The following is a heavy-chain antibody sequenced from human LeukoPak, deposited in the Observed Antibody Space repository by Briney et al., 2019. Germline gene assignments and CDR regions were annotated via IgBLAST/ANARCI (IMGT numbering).Heavy chain of an antibody. CDR1: GYTFTSYD. CDR2: MNPNSGNT. Sequence: ASVKVSCKASGYTFTSYDINWVRQATGQGLEWMGWMNPNSGNTGYAQKFQGRVTITRNTSISTAYMELSSLRSEDTAVYYCARDASSSWYVPHYYYYYMDVWGKGTTVTVSS. V-gene: IGHV1-8*03. CDR3: ARDASSSWYVPHYYYYYMDV. J-gene: IGHJ6*03. D-gene: IGHD6-13*01.